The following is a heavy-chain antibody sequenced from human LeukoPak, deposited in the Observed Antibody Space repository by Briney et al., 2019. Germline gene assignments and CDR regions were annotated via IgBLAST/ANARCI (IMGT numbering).Heavy chain of an antibody. V-gene: IGHV3-15*07. Sequence: GGSLRLSCTASGFTASDFTFINAWMNWVRQSPGKGLEWVGRIKTKTDGGTTDYAAPVKGRFAISRDDSKNTLYLQMNSLKTEDTAVYYCSTVTPYGGYKLDAFDIWGQGTMVTVSS. CDR2: IKTKTDGGTT. CDR1: GFTASDFTFINAW. J-gene: IGHJ3*02. CDR3: STVTPYGGYKLDAFDI. D-gene: IGHD5-12*01.